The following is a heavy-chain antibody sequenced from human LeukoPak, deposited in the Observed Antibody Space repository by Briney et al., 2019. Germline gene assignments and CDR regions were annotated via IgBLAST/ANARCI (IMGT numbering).Heavy chain of an antibody. D-gene: IGHD3-9*01. CDR1: GFTFSDYY. J-gene: IGHJ4*02. CDR2: ISSSGSTI. V-gene: IGHV3-11*01. CDR3: ARDREYYDILTGYYTH. Sequence: PGGSLRLSCAASGFTFSDYYMSWIRQAPGKGLEWVSYISSSGSTIYYADSVKGRFTISRDNAKNSLYLQMNSLRAEDTAAYYCARDREYYDILTGYYTHWGQGTLVTVSS.